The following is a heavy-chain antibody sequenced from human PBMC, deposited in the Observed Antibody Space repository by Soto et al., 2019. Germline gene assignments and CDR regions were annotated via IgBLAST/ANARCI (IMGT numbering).Heavy chain of an antibody. D-gene: IGHD6-19*01. CDR3: ARSMQWLVGGFDY. Sequence: EVPLVESGGGLVQPGGSLRLSCAASGFTFSSYNMNWVRQAPGKGLEWVSYISSSSSTIYYADSVKGRFTISRDNAKNSLYLQMNSLRDEDTAVFYCARSMQWLVGGFDYWGQGTLVTVSS. V-gene: IGHV3-48*02. CDR1: GFTFSSYN. J-gene: IGHJ4*02. CDR2: ISSSSSTI.